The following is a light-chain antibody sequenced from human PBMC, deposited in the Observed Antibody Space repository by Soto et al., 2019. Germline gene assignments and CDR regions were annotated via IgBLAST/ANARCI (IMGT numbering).Light chain of an antibody. CDR3: QQYNNWLYT. CDR1: QSVTSNY. V-gene: IGKV3D-20*02. CDR2: DAS. Sequence: EIVLTQSPGTVSLSPGERVTLSCRASQSVTSNYIAWSQQRPGQAPRLLIYDASSRATGIPDRFRGSGSGTDFTLTISRLEPEDFAVYYCQQYNNWLYTFGQGTKLEIK. J-gene: IGKJ2*01.